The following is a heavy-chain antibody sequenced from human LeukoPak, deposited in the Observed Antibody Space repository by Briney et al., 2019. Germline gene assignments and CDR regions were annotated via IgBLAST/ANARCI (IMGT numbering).Heavy chain of an antibody. J-gene: IGHJ6*04. D-gene: IGHD3-10*02. CDR3: AELGITMIGGV. CDR2: ISSSCSTI. Sequence: GGSLRLSCAASGFTFSSYEMNWVRQAPGKGLEWVSYISSSCSTIYYADSVKGRFTISRDNAKNSLYLQMNSLRAEDTAVYYCAELGITMIGGVWGKGNTVTTSS. V-gene: IGHV3-48*03. CDR1: GFTFSSYE.